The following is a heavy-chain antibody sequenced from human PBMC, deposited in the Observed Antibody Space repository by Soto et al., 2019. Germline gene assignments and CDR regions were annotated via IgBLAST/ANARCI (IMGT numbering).Heavy chain of an antibody. CDR1: GYPFSDNQ. CDR2: INPKSDDT. Sequence: GASVKVSCKASGYPFSDNQIHWLRRAPGQGLEWMGRINPKSDDTNYAQKFQGRVTMTRDTSIDTAYLELTGLTSDDTATYYCARGGPVMIAAASASWFDPWGQGTLVTVSS. CDR3: ARGGPVMIAAASASWFDP. D-gene: IGHD6-13*01. J-gene: IGHJ5*02. V-gene: IGHV1-2*02.